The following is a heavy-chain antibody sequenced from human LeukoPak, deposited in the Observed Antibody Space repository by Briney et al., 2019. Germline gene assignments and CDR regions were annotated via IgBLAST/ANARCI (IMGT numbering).Heavy chain of an antibody. J-gene: IGHJ6*02. CDR3: ARNAAYDMDA. CDR2: IHHSGDT. Sequence: PSETLSLTCDVSGYSISSGHYWSWVRHPPGKGLEWIGEIHHSGDTNYNPSLKSRVTISLDKSKNQVSLKLSSVTAADTALYYCARNAAYDMDAWGQGTTVTVSS. V-gene: IGHV4/OR15-8*01. CDR1: GYSISSGHY.